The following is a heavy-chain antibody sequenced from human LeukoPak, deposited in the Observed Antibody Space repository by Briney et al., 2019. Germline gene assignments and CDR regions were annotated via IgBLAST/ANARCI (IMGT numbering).Heavy chain of an antibody. CDR3: ARDLSDDSSGYCFEY. Sequence: ASVKVSCKASGYTFTGYYMHWVRQAPGQGLEWMGWINPNSGGTNYAQKFQGRVTMTRDTSISTAYMELSRLRSDDTAVYYCARDLSDDSSGYCFEYWGQGTLVTVSS. CDR1: GYTFTGYY. V-gene: IGHV1-2*02. CDR2: INPNSGGT. J-gene: IGHJ4*02. D-gene: IGHD3-22*01.